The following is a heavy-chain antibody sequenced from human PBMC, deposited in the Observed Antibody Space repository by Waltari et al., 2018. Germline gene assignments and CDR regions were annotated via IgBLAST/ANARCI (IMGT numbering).Heavy chain of an antibody. V-gene: IGHV4-34*01. CDR1: GGSFSGYY. Sequence: QVQLQQWGAGLLKPSETLSLTCAVYGGSFSGYYWSWIRQPPGKGLEWIGEINHSGSTNYNPSLKSRVTISVDTSKNQFSLKLSSVTAADTAVYYCARVLLWYFDLWGRGTLVTVSS. CDR3: ARVLLWYFDL. J-gene: IGHJ2*01. D-gene: IGHD2-15*01. CDR2: INHSGST.